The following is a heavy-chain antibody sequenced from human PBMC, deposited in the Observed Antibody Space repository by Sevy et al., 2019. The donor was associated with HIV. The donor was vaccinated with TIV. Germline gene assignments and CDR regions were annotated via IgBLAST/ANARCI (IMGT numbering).Heavy chain of an antibody. D-gene: IGHD2-8*02. Sequence: SETLSLTCTVSGVSMSSSDYDWGWIRQPPGKGLEWIGSMYFSGRSKYKSSLQSRVTISIDKSKKQFSLTVTSVTVADTAVYYCARHGGLVDRAFDFWGQGTLVTVSS. V-gene: IGHV4-39*01. CDR2: MYFSGRS. J-gene: IGHJ4*02. CDR1: GVSMSSSDYD. CDR3: ARHGGLVDRAFDF.